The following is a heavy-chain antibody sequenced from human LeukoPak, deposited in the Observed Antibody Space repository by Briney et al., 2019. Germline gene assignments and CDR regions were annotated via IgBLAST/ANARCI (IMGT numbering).Heavy chain of an antibody. CDR2: IYPGDSNT. CDR3: ARDSGGSTLYNFDY. V-gene: IGHV5-51*01. J-gene: IGHJ4*02. Sequence: GESLKISCQASGYSFSNYWIGWVRQMPGEGLEWMGIIYPGDSNTRYSPSFRGQVTISADKSISTAYLQWNSLKASDTAMYYCARDSGGSTLYNFDYWGQGTLATVSS. D-gene: IGHD2-15*01. CDR1: GYSFSNYW.